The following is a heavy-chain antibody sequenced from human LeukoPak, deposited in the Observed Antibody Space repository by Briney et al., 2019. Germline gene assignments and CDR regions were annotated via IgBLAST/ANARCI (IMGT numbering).Heavy chain of an antibody. CDR2: IYHSGST. CDR1: AGSISSGGYY. Sequence: SLSPTCTLSAGSISSGGYYWSWIRQPPGKGLEWIGYIYHSGSTYYNPSLKSRDTISTDTSKNQFSLKLSSVTAPDTAVYYCVRGLGQNGMDVWGQGNTVPVSS. J-gene: IGHJ6*02. CDR3: VRGLGQNGMDV. V-gene: IGHV4-30-2*01. D-gene: IGHD1-26*01.